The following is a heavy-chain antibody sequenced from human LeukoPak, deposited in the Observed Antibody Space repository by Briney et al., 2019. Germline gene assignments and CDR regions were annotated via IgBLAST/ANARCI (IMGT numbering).Heavy chain of an antibody. J-gene: IGHJ4*02. Sequence: GGSLRLSCAASGFTFSSYGMSWVRQAPGKGLEWVSAISGSGGSTSYADSVKGRFTISRDNSKNTLYLQMNSLRAEDTAVYYCAKDVCSSTSCYLSSFDYWGQGTLVTVSS. CDR1: GFTFSSYG. CDR3: AKDVCSSTSCYLSSFDY. CDR2: ISGSGGST. V-gene: IGHV3-23*01. D-gene: IGHD2-2*01.